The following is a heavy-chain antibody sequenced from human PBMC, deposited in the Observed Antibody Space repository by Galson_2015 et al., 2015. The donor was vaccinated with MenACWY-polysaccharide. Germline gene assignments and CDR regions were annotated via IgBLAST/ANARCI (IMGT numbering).Heavy chain of an antibody. D-gene: IGHD3-22*01. J-gene: IGHJ4*02. CDR2: IYYRGST. Sequence: IYYRGSTYYHPSLKSRVTISVDTSRNQFSLQLSSVTAADTAVYYCARTFTSGYYYVGYWGQGTLVTVSS. CDR3: ARTFTSGYYYVGY. V-gene: IGHV4-39*01.